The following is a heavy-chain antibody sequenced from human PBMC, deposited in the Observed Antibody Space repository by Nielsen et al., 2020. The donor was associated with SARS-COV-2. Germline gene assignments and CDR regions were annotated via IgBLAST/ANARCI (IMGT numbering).Heavy chain of an antibody. CDR3: ARVGYDILTGYGNWFDP. CDR2: TSHDENNK. Sequence: GGSLRLSCAASGFSFSNYAMHWVRQAPGKGLEWVAVTSHDENNKYYADSVQGRFTISRDNSQNTLFLQMNSLRAEDTAVYYCARVGYDILTGYGNWFDPWGQGTLVTVSS. CDR1: GFSFSNYA. J-gene: IGHJ5*02. V-gene: IGHV3-30-3*01. D-gene: IGHD3-9*01.